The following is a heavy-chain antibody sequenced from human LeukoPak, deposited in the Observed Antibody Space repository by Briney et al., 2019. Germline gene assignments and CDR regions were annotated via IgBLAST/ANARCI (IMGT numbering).Heavy chain of an antibody. V-gene: IGHV1-18*01. CDR2: ISAYNGNT. D-gene: IGHD3-10*01. CDR1: GYTFTSYG. J-gene: IGHJ4*02. CDR3: ARDIFYGSGSYKPNDY. Sequence: ASVKVSCMASGYTFTSYGISWVRQAPGQGLEWMGWISAYNGNTNYAQKLQGRVTMTTDTSTSTAYMELRSLRSDDTAVYYCARDIFYGSGSYKPNDYWGQGTLVTVSS.